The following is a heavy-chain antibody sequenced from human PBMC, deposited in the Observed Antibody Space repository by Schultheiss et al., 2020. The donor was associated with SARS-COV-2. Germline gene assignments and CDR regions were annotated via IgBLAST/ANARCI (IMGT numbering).Heavy chain of an antibody. CDR3: ARGPAVAGFDP. CDR2: INHSGST. D-gene: IGHD6-19*01. Sequence: SQTLSLTCAVYGGSFSGYYWSWIRQPPGKGLEWIGEINHSGSTNYNPSLKSRVTISVDTSKNQFSLKLSSVTAADTAVYYCARGPAVAGFDPWGQGTLVTVSS. J-gene: IGHJ5*02. V-gene: IGHV4-34*01. CDR1: GGSFSGYY.